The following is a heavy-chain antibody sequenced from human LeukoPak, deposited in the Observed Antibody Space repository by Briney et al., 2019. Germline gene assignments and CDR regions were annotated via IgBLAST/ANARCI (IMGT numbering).Heavy chain of an antibody. J-gene: IGHJ4*02. CDR1: GFTFSSYA. D-gene: IGHD2-8*02. Sequence: PGGSLRLSCAASGFTFSSYAMSWVRQAPGKGLEWVAFIRYDGSNKYYADSVKGRFTISRDNSKNTLYLQMNSLRAEDTAVYYCAKDRLLAAPGNFDYWGQGTLVTVSS. CDR2: IRYDGSNK. V-gene: IGHV3-30*02. CDR3: AKDRLLAAPGNFDY.